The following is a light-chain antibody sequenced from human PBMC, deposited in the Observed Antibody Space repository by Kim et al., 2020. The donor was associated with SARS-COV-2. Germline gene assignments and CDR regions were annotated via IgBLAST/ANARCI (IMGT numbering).Light chain of an antibody. CDR2: AAS. V-gene: IGKV1-39*01. CDR3: QQRYTTPRT. CDR1: KSITNY. J-gene: IGKJ2*01. Sequence: SESVGDSVTITRRASKSITNYLKWYQQKGGKATKLLMYAASSLQSGVPSRFSGSGSGTDFTLTISSLQPEDFASYYCQQRYTTPRTFGQGTKLEI.